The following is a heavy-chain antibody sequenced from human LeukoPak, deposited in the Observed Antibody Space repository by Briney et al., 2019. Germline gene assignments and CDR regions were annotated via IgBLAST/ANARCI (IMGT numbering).Heavy chain of an antibody. Sequence: SETLSLTCTVSGGSISSYYWSWIRQPPGKGLEWIGYIYYSGSTNYNPSLKSRVTISVDMSKNQFSLKLTSVTAADTAVYYCARDDSNYYDSSGFDYWGQGALVTVSS. CDR1: GGSISSYY. V-gene: IGHV4-59*01. D-gene: IGHD3-22*01. CDR3: ARDDSNYYDSSGFDY. CDR2: IYYSGST. J-gene: IGHJ4*02.